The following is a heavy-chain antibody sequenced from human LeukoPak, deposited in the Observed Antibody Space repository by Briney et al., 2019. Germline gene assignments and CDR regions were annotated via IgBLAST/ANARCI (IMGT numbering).Heavy chain of an antibody. CDR1: GGSIRNTNYH. J-gene: IGHJ2*01. V-gene: IGHV4-39*01. CDR3: ARQGIVANWYFDL. CDR2: MYYTGST. Sequence: TSETLSLTCTVSGGSIRNTNYHWGWIRQSPGKGLEYIGSMYYTGSTYNNPSLKSRAAISVDTSKNQFSLNLRSVTAADTAVYYCARQGIVANWYFDLWGRGTLATVSS. D-gene: IGHD2-21*01.